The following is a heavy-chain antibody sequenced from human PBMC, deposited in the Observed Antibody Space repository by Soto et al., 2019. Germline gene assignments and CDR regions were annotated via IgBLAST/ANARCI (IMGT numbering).Heavy chain of an antibody. CDR1: GYTFTSYG. Sequence: ASVKVSCKASGYTFTSYGISWVRQAPGKGLEWMGGFDPEDGETIYAQKFQGRVTMTEDTSTDTAYMELSSLRSEDTAVYYCATSYYYDSRPWFDPWGQGTLVTVSS. CDR2: FDPEDGET. D-gene: IGHD3-22*01. J-gene: IGHJ5*02. V-gene: IGHV1-24*01. CDR3: ATSYYYDSRPWFDP.